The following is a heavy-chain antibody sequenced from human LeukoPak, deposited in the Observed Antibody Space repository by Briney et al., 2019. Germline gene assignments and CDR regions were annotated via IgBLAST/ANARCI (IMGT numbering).Heavy chain of an antibody. D-gene: IGHD3-10*01. CDR1: GFTFSSYA. Sequence: GGSLRLSCAASGFTFSSYAMSWVRQAPGKGLEWVANIKQDGSEKYYVDSVKGRFTISRDNAKNSLYLQMNSLRAEDTAVYYCARRRWFGTIPSVGAFDIWGQGTMVTVSS. V-gene: IGHV3-7*01. J-gene: IGHJ3*02. CDR3: ARRRWFGTIPSVGAFDI. CDR2: IKQDGSEK.